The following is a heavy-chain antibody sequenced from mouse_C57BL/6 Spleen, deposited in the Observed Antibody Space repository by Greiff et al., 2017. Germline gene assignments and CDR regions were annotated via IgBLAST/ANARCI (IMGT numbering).Heavy chain of an antibody. CDR1: GFTFSDYY. J-gene: IGHJ3*01. CDR3: ASFYDYDRGFAY. Sequence: EVKLMESGGGLVQPGGSLKLSCAASGFTFSDYYMYWVRQTPEKRLEWVAYISNGGGSTYYPDTVKGRFTISSDNAKNTLYLQMSRLKSEDTAMYYCASFYDYDRGFAYWGQGTLVTVSA. V-gene: IGHV5-12*01. D-gene: IGHD2-4*01. CDR2: ISNGGGST.